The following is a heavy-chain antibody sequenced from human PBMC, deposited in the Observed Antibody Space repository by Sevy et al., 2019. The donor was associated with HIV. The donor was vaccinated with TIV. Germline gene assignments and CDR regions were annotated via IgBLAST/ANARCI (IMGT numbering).Heavy chain of an antibody. CDR1: GGSISSGSYY. V-gene: IGHV4-61*02. CDR3: ARAVMDDILTGYYGAMDV. J-gene: IGHJ6*03. Sequence: SETLSLTCTVSGGSISSGSYYWSWIRQPAGKGLEWIGRIYTSGSTNYNPSLKSRVTISVDTSKNQFSRKLSSVTAADTAVYYCARAVMDDILTGYYGAMDVWGKGTTVTVSS. D-gene: IGHD3-9*01. CDR2: IYTSGST.